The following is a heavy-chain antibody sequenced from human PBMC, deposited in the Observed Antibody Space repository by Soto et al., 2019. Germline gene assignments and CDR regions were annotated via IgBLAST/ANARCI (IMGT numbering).Heavy chain of an antibody. D-gene: IGHD1-7*01. CDR1: GDTSRSYV. CDR3: VRGRGKSGTT. CDR2: IVPLLGRA. Sequence: QVHLVQSEPEVKKPGSSVKVSCETSGDTSRSYVISWVRQAPGQGLEWMGGIVPLLGRATYAQNFQGRVTITADTSPATAYMELTSLRSEDTAVYYCVRGRGKSGTTWGQGTLVTVSS. V-gene: IGHV1-69*06. J-gene: IGHJ5*02.